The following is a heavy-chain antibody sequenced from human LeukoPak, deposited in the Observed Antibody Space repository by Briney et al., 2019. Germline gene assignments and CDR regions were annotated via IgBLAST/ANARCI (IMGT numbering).Heavy chain of an antibody. CDR2: IYYSGST. D-gene: IGHD6-6*01. CDR3: ARTPLEYSSSSIDY. V-gene: IGHV4-59*12. CDR1: GGSISSYY. J-gene: IGHJ4*02. Sequence: SETLSLTCTVSGGSISSYYWSWIRQPPGKGLEWIGYIYYSGSTNYNPSLKSRVTISVDTSKNQFSLKLSSATAADTAVYYCARTPLEYSSSSIDYWGQGTLVTVSS.